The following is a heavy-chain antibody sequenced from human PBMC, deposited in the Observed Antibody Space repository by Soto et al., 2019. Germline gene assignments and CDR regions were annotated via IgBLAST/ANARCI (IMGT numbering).Heavy chain of an antibody. D-gene: IGHD3-3*01. V-gene: IGHV4-30-2*01. CDR2: MYHSGST. CDR3: TRSRFFDWIPSIPGLDY. Sequence: TLSLTCAVSCGSISSGGYSWSWIRKPPGKGLEWIGYMYHSGSTYYNPSLKSRVFISVDTSKNQFFLEVTSVTAADTAKYYCTRSRFFDWIPSIPGLDYWGPGTWVT. J-gene: IGHJ4*02. CDR1: CGSISSGGYS.